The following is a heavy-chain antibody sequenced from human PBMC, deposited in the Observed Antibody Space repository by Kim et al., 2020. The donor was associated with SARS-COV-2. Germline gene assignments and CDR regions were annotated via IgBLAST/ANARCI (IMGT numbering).Heavy chain of an antibody. J-gene: IGHJ6*02. CDR3: AREGGVLRYFDRAYGMDV. D-gene: IGHD3-9*01. V-gene: IGHV1-69*13. CDR1: GGTFSSYA. CDR2: IIPIFGTA. Sequence: SVKVSCKASGGTFSSYAISWVRQAPGQGLEWMGGIIPIFGTANYAQKFQGGVTITADESTSTAYMELSSLRSEDTAVYYCAREGGVLRYFDRAYGMDVWGQGTPVTVSS.